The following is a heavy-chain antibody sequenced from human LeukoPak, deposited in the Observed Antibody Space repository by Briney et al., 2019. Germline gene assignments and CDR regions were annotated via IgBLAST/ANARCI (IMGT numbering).Heavy chain of an antibody. CDR3: ARATYGSGSYDAFDI. Sequence: GGSLRLSCAASGFTFSRSTMNWVRQAPGEGLEWVSSISSSSSYIYYADSVKGRFTISRDNAKNSLYLQMNSLRAEDTAVYYCARATYGSGSYDAFDIWGQGTMVTVSS. CDR1: GFTFSRST. CDR2: ISSSSSYI. V-gene: IGHV3-21*01. J-gene: IGHJ3*02. D-gene: IGHD3-10*01.